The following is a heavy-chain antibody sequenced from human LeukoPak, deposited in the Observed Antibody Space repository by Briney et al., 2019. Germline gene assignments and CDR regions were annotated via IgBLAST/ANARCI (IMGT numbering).Heavy chain of an antibody. Sequence: GGSLRLSCAASGFTFSSYAMHWVRQAPGKGLEWVAVISYDGSNKYCADSVKGRFTVSRDNSKNTLYLQMNSLRAEDTAVYYCARAVTTAAFDIWGQGTMVTVSS. D-gene: IGHD4-17*01. V-gene: IGHV3-30-3*01. CDR1: GFTFSSYA. CDR2: ISYDGSNK. CDR3: ARAVTTAAFDI. J-gene: IGHJ3*02.